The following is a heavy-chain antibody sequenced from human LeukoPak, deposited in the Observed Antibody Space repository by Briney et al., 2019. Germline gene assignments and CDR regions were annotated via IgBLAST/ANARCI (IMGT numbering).Heavy chain of an antibody. CDR2: INGDGSST. Sequence: PGGSLRLSCAASGFTFSSYWMRWVRQAPGKGLVWISRINGDGSSTSYADSVKGRFTISRDNTKNTLYLQMNSLRAEDTAVYYCARGYSSSYRIDYWGQGTLVTVSS. V-gene: IGHV3-74*01. J-gene: IGHJ4*02. CDR3: ARGYSSSYRIDY. D-gene: IGHD6-6*01. CDR1: GFTFSSYW.